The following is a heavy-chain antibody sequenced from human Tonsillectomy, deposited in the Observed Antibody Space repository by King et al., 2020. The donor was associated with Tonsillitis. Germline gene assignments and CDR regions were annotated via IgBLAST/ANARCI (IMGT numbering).Heavy chain of an antibody. J-gene: IGHJ4*02. Sequence: VQLVESGGGVVQPGRSLRLSCAASRFTFSDYGMHWVRQAPGKGLEWVAIISYDGSNKYYADSVKGRFTISRDNSKNTLYLQMNSLRAEDTAVYYCARERYGTSSCDFDFWGQGTLVTVSS. V-gene: IGHV3-33*05. CDR1: RFTFSDYG. D-gene: IGHD1-1*01. CDR3: ARERYGTSSCDFDF. CDR2: ISYDGSNK.